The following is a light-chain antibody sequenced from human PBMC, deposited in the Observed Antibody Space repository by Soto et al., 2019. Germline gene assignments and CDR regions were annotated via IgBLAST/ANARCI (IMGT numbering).Light chain of an antibody. J-gene: IGKJ4*01. V-gene: IGKV3-11*01. CDR3: QQYNHMTRT. Sequence: EIVLTQSPATRSLSPVEIATLSCMASQSVSSYLAWYQQKPGQAPRLLIYDASNRATGIPARFSGSGSGTDFTLTISRLEPEDVAVYYCQQYNHMTRTFGGGTKVDIK. CDR2: DAS. CDR1: QSVSSY.